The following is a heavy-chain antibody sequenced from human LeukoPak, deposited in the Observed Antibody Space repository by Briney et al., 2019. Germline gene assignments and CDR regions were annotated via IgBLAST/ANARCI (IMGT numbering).Heavy chain of an antibody. CDR3: ARTSGESTAALRAPFDY. CDR1: GFTFSSYS. D-gene: IGHD6-6*01. V-gene: IGHV3-21*01. J-gene: IGHJ4*02. CDR2: ISSSSGYK. Sequence: PGGSLTLSCAVSGFTFSSYSMTWVRQAPGEGLEGVSSISSSSGYKYYADSVKGRFTISRDNAKNSLYLQMDSLRAEDAAVYYCARTSGESTAALRAPFDYWGQGTLATVSS.